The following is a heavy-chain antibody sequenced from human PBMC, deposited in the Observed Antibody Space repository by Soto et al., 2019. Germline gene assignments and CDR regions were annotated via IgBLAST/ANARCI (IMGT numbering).Heavy chain of an antibody. CDR2: ISAYNGNT. Sequence: ASVKVSCKASGYTFTSYGISWVRQAPGQGLEWMGWISAYNGNTNYAQKLQGRVTMTTDTSTSTAYMELRSLRSDDTAVYYCARVECSSTSCYAGWFDPWGQGTQVTVSS. V-gene: IGHV1-18*01. J-gene: IGHJ5*02. D-gene: IGHD2-2*01. CDR1: GYTFTSYG. CDR3: ARVECSSTSCYAGWFDP.